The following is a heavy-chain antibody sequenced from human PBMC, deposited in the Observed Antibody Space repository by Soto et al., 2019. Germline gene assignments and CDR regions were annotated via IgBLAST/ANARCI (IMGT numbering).Heavy chain of an antibody. J-gene: IGHJ3*02. CDR3: ANEEYDILTGSPKTQDAFDI. CDR1: GYTFTSYG. D-gene: IGHD3-9*01. Sequence: GASVKVSCKASGYTFTSYGISWVRQAPGQGLEWMGWISAYNGNTNYAQKLQGRVTMTRDTSTSTAYMELSSLRSEDTAVYYCANEEYDILTGSPKTQDAFDISGQGTIVTVSS. V-gene: IGHV1-18*01. CDR2: ISAYNGNT.